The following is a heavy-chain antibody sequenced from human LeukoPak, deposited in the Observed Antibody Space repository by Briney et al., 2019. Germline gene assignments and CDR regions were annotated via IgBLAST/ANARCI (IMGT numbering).Heavy chain of an antibody. Sequence: SETLSLTCTVSGASISSHYWNWVRQPPGKGLEWIGYVSYSGGTNYNPSLKSRVTISLDTSKDQFSLRLNSVTAADTAVYYCAGLSTYYDFWSPLDYWGQGTLVTVSS. CDR1: GASISSHY. CDR2: VSYSGGT. V-gene: IGHV4-59*11. D-gene: IGHD3-3*01. J-gene: IGHJ4*02. CDR3: AGLSTYYDFWSPLDY.